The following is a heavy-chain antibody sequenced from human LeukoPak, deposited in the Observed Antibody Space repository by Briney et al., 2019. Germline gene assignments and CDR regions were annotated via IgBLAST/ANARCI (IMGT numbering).Heavy chain of an antibody. Sequence: ASVKVSCKAFGYTFTSNYMHWVRQAPGQGPEWMGVISPSGGSTTYAQKFQGRVTLTRDMSTSTDYLELSSLRSEDTAVYYCAKVADTSDYFYFFDYWGQGTLVTVSS. V-gene: IGHV1-46*01. CDR2: ISPSGGST. D-gene: IGHD3-22*01. CDR1: GYTFTSNY. CDR3: AKVADTSDYFYFFDY. J-gene: IGHJ4*02.